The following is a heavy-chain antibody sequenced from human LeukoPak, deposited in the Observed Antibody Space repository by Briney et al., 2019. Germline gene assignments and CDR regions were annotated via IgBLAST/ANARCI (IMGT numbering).Heavy chain of an antibody. CDR2: ISYDGSNK. V-gene: IGHV3-30*18. CDR3: AKDLKSDGSGVNWFDP. D-gene: IGHD3-10*01. CDR1: GFSFSSYG. Sequence: SGRSLRLSCAASGFSFSSYGMHWVRQAPGKGLEWVAVISYDGSNKYYADSVKGRFTISRDNSKNTLYLRMNSLRADDTAVYYCAKDLKSDGSGVNWFDPWGQGTLVTVSS. J-gene: IGHJ5*02.